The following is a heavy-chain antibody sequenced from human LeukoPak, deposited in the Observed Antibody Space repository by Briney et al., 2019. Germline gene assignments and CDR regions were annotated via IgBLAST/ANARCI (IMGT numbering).Heavy chain of an antibody. Sequence: SVKVSCKASGGTFSSYAINWVRQAPGQGLEWMGGIIPIFGTANYAQKFQGRVTITADESTSTAYMELSSLRSEDTAVYYCARWGADRDYYYYYGMDVWGQGTTVTVSS. CDR1: GGTFSSYA. J-gene: IGHJ6*02. V-gene: IGHV1-69*01. CDR2: IIPIFGTA. D-gene: IGHD1-26*01. CDR3: ARWGADRDYYYYYGMDV.